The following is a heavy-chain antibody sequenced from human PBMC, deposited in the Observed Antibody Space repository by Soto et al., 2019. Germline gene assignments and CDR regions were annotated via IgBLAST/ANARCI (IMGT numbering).Heavy chain of an antibody. CDR1: GFSVSSNY. CDR3: ARHRHPRGTVGATSPLDP. J-gene: IGHJ5*02. Sequence: LRLSCAISGFSVSSNYLIWVRQGPLKGLEWVSVHYSGGSTYYADSVQGRFTISRDKSNNTLYLQMRRVRAEDTAVYFCARHRHPRGTVGATSPLDPWGQGTQVTVSS. D-gene: IGHD1-26*01. V-gene: IGHV3-53*01. CDR2: HYSGGST.